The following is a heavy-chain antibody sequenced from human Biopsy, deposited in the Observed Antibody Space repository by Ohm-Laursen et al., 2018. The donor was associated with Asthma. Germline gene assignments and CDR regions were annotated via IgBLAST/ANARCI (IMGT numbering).Heavy chain of an antibody. CDR1: GAPITSPNY. CDR3: ARHWSGNGWLDVYNYFDP. D-gene: IGHD5-24*01. V-gene: IGHV4-39*01. CDR2: VYHSGET. Sequence: GTLSLTCTFSGAPITSPNYWAWIRQAPGERLEWVASVYHSGETFYNPSLRSRLSMSADPSRNQFSLRLSSVTAADTVVYYCARHWSGNGWLDVYNYFDPWGPGTLVTVSS. J-gene: IGHJ5*02.